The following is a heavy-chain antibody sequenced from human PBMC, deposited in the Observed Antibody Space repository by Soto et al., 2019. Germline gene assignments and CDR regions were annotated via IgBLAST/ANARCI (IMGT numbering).Heavy chain of an antibody. Sequence: GGSLILSCLASGFTFSSHPMTWVRQAPGKGLEWVSTISGSGGSPHYADSVKGRFTISRDNSKNTLYLQMNSLSAEDSAVYYCAKDALQGSTWAYYFDYWGQGALVTVSS. J-gene: IGHJ4*02. CDR1: GFTFSSHP. CDR3: AKDALQGSTWAYYFDY. V-gene: IGHV3-23*01. CDR2: ISGSGGSP. D-gene: IGHD6-13*01.